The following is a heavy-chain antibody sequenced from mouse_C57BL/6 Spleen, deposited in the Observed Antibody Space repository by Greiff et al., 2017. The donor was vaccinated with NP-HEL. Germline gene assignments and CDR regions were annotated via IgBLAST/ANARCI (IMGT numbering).Heavy chain of an antibody. V-gene: IGHV14-4*01. CDR3: TVCAPVAY. CDR1: GFNIKDDY. D-gene: IGHD2-10*02. J-gene: IGHJ3*01. Sequence: EVQLQQSGAELVRPGASVKLSCTASGFNIKDDYMHWVKQRPEQGLEWIGWIDPENGDTEYASKFQGKATITADISSNTAYLQLSSLTSEDTAVYYWTVCAPVAYWGQGTLVTVSA. CDR2: IDPENGDT.